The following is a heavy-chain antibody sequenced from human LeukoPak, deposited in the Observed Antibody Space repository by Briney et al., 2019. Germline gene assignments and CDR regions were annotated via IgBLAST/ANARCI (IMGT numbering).Heavy chain of an antibody. CDR1: GYTFTGHY. Sequence: ASAKVSCKASGYTFTGHYMHWVRQAPGQGLEWMGWINPNSGGTKYAQKFQGRVTLTRDTSISTAYMELSRLRCDDTAVYYCARSYDFWSGPPFDPWGQGTLVTVSS. CDR3: ARSYDFWSGPPFDP. V-gene: IGHV1-2*02. CDR2: INPNSGGT. J-gene: IGHJ5*02. D-gene: IGHD3-3*01.